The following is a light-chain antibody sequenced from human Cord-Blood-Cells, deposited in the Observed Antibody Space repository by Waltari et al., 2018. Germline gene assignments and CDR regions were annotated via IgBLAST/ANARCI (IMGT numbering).Light chain of an antibody. J-gene: IGKJ4*01. CDR1: RNVLYSSNNKNY. CDR3: QQSYSTRLT. V-gene: IGKV4-1*01. CDR2: LAS. Sequence: DIVMIQYPASPPVSLGEGGTTNCKCARNVLYSSNNKNYLTWYQQKPGQPPKLLIYLASTRESGVPDRFSGSGSGTDFTLTISSLQPEDVAVYYCQQSYSTRLTFGGGTKVEIK.